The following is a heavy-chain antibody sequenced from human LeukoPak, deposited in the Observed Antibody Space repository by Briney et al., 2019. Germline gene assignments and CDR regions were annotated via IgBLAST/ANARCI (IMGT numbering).Heavy chain of an antibody. J-gene: IGHJ4*02. CDR3: ARGSKIMTTDY. CDR1: GGSFSGYY. D-gene: IGHD4-11*01. CDR2: INHSGST. Sequence: PPETLSLTCAVYGGSFSGYYWSWIRQPPGKGLEWIGEINHSGSTNYNPSLKSRVTISVDTSKNQFSLKLSSVTAADTAVYYCARGSKIMTTDYWGQGTLVTVSS. V-gene: IGHV4-34*01.